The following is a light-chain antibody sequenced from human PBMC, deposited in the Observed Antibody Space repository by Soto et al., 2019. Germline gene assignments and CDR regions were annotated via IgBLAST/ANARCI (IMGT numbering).Light chain of an antibody. CDR2: GAS. CDR3: QQYGSSPPYT. Sequence: EIILTQSPGILSLSPGERATLSCRASQSISSSYIAWYQQRPGQAPRLLIYGASNRATGIPDRFSPSGSKTDFTLTISRLEPEDFAVYYCQQYGSSPPYTFGQGTKLEIK. V-gene: IGKV3-20*01. CDR1: QSISSSY. J-gene: IGKJ2*01.